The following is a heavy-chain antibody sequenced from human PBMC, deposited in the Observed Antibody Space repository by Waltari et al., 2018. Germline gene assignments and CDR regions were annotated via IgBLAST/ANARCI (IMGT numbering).Heavy chain of an antibody. J-gene: IGHJ6*02. V-gene: IGHV3-48*03. CDR2: TSVSGTNI. D-gene: IGHD1-1*01. CDR3: ATTPRNWNYYYYGMDV. Sequence: EVQLVESGGGLVQRGGSLGLSGAGSGFTLSVYGRDWVRQAPGKGLELVAYTSVSGTNIYNTDSVKGRCTISRDDVKNSLFLQMNSLRAEDEGVYYCATTPRNWNYYYYGMDVWGQGTTVTVSS. CDR1: GFTLSVYG.